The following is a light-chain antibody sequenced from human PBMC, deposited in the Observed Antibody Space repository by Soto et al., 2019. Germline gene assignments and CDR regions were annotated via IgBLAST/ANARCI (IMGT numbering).Light chain of an antibody. J-gene: IGLJ2*01. CDR3: CSYARSNTLI. V-gene: IGLV2-11*01. CDR1: SSDVGNSNS. CDR2: DVN. Sequence: QSVLTQPRSVSGSPGQSVTISCTGTSSDVGNSNSVSWYQQHPGKAPKLLIFDVNERPSGVPNRFSGSKSGNTASLTISGLQADDEADFYCCSYARSNTLIFGGGTKLTVL.